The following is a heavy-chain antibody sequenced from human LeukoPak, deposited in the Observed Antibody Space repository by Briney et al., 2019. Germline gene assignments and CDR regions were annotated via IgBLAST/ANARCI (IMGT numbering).Heavy chain of an antibody. J-gene: IGHJ4*02. CDR2: VSPRSGVT. V-gene: IGHV1-46*01. CDR3: ARSADGGSYIVDC. D-gene: IGHD1-26*01. CDR1: GYTFTSHS. Sequence: ASVKVSCKASGYTFTSHSMHWVRQAPGQGLEWVGIVSPRSGVTTYAQKFQGRITMTGDTSTSTVYMELRGLRSEDMAMYYCARSADGGSYIVDCWGQGTLVTVSS.